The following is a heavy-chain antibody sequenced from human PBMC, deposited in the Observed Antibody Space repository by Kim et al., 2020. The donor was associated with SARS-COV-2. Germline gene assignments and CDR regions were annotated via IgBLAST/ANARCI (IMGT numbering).Heavy chain of an antibody. CDR2: IWYDGSNE. D-gene: IGHD2-15*01. J-gene: IGHJ6*01. CDR3: VRRVVVVVAHTFFYYMD. V-gene: IGHV3-33*01. CDR1: GFNFKAYD. Sequence: GGSLRLSCAASGFNFKAYDMHWVRQAPGKGLEWVADIWYDGSNEDYADSVKGRFTTSRDNFENTLYLQMNSLKAEDTAVYYCVRRVVVVVAHTFFYYMD.